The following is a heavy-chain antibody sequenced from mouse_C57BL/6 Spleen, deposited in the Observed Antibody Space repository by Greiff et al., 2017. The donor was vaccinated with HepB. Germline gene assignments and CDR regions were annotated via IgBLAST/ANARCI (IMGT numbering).Heavy chain of an antibody. J-gene: IGHJ2*01. CDR3: ARNDYDDY. Sequence: VQLQQPGAELVKPGASVKLSCKASGYTFTSYWMHWVKQRPGQGLEWIGMIHPNSGSANYNEKFKSKATLTVDKSSSTAYMQLSSLTSEDAAVYYCARNDYDDYWGQGTTLTVSS. CDR2: IHPNSGSA. CDR1: GYTFTSYW. D-gene: IGHD2-4*01. V-gene: IGHV1-64*01.